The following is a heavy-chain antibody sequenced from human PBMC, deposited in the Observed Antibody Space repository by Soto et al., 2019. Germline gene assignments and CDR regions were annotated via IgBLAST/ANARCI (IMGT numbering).Heavy chain of an antibody. CDR1: GFTFSDYY. V-gene: IGHV3-11*01. Sequence: PGGSLRLSCAASGFTFSDYYMSWIRQAPGKGLEWVSYISSSGSTIYYADSVKGRFTISRDNAKNSLYLQMNSLRAEDTAVYYCARVVRQIIRGYYFDYWGQGTLVTVSS. J-gene: IGHJ4*02. CDR3: ARVVRQIIRGYYFDY. D-gene: IGHD3-10*01. CDR2: ISSSGSTI.